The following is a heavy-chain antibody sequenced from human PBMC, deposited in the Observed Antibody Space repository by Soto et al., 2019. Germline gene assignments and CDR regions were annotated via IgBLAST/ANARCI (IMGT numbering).Heavy chain of an antibody. D-gene: IGHD1-1*01. CDR2: IIPIFGIT. Sequence: QAQLMQSGAEVKEPGSSVKVSCKASGGTFSGYAISWVRQAPGQGLEWLGGIIPIFGITNYAQKFQNRRTIAADESSATVYMDLRSLTSEDSAIYYCARDPRSITGTTSSEDFQHWGQGPLVSVS. CDR3: ARDPRSITGTTSSEDFQH. CDR1: GGTFSGYA. J-gene: IGHJ1*01. V-gene: IGHV1-69*01.